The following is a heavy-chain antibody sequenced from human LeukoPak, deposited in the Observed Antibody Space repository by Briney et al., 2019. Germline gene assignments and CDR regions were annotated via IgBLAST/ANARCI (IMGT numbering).Heavy chain of an antibody. V-gene: IGHV3-7*01. CDR3: ARECLPDYGGGYCCD. CDR2: IKQDGSET. J-gene: IGHJ4*02. CDR1: GFTFTTYW. D-gene: IGHD4/OR15-4a*01. Sequence: GGSLRLSCAASGFTFTTYWMTWVRQAPGKGLEWVANIKQDGSETHYADSVRGRFTISRDNAKNSLFLQMSSLIVDDTAVYYCARECLPDYGGGYCCDWGQGILVTVSS.